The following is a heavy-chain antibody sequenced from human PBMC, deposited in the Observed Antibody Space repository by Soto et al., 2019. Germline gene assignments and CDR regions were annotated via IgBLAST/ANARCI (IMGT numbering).Heavy chain of an antibody. CDR1: GFSLSTSGVG. Sequence: SGPTLVNPTQTLTLTCTFSGFSLSTSGVGVGWIRQPPGKALEWLALIYWNDDKRYSPSLKSRLTITKDTSKNHVVLTMTNMNHVDTAAYYCAYLGWLLYAFDIWGQGTMVTVSS. J-gene: IGHJ3*02. D-gene: IGHD3-9*01. CDR3: AYLGWLLYAFDI. V-gene: IGHV2-5*01. CDR2: IYWNDDK.